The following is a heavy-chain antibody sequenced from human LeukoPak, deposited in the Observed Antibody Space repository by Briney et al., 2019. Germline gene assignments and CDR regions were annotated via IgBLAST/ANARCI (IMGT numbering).Heavy chain of an antibody. CDR1: GFTFRDYQ. V-gene: IGHV3-11*04. CDR3: ASWGYCSSTSCYRDAFDI. Sequence: GGSLRLSCEGSGFTFRDYQMSWIRQAPGKGLEWISYIHANPKTIYYADSAKGRFTISRDNAKNTLYLQMNSLRAEDTAVYYCASWGYCSSTSCYRDAFDIWGQGTMVTVSS. D-gene: IGHD2-2*01. J-gene: IGHJ3*02. CDR2: IHANPKTI.